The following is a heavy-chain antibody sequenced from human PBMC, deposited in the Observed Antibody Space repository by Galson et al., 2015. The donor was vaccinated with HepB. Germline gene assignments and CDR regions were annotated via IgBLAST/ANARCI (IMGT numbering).Heavy chain of an antibody. Sequence: SLRLSCAASGFTFSSYGMHWVRQAPGKGLEWVALISYDGNNKYYADSVKGRFTISRDNSNNRLYLQMNSLRAEDTAVYYCVKDQIDHGDFKMIFDYWGLGTLVTVSS. CDR2: ISYDGNNK. V-gene: IGHV3-30*18. J-gene: IGHJ4*02. CDR3: VKDQIDHGDFKMIFDY. CDR1: GFTFSSYG. D-gene: IGHD4-17*01.